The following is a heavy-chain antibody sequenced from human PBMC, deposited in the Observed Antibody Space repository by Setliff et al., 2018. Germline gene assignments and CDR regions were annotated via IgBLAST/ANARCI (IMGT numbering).Heavy chain of an antibody. Sequence: SVKVSCQASGYTFTSYGISWVRQAPGQGLEWMGWISAYDGDTNYAQKLQGRVTMTTDTSTTTAYMELRSLRSDDTAVYYCARPGLYCSGGSCYGDDAFDIWGQGTMVTVS. D-gene: IGHD2-15*01. V-gene: IGHV1-18*01. CDR3: ARPGLYCSGGSCYGDDAFDI. CDR1: GYTFTSYG. CDR2: ISAYDGDT. J-gene: IGHJ3*02.